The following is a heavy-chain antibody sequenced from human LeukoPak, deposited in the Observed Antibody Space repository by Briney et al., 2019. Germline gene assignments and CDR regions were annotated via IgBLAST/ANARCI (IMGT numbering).Heavy chain of an antibody. CDR2: ISKDGSNE. CDR1: GFTFSSYG. J-gene: IGHJ4*02. D-gene: IGHD5-24*01. V-gene: IGHV3-30*04. Sequence: GGSLRLSCAASGFTFSSYGLHWVRQAPGKGLECVAVISKDGSNEHYADPGKGRFTISRDNSKNTLYLQMNSLRTEDTAVYYCVRDRGDGYNQIDYWGQGTLVTVSS. CDR3: VRDRGDGYNQIDY.